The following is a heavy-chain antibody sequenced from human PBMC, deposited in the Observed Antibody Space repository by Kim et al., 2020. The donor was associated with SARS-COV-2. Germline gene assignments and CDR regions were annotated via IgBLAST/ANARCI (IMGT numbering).Heavy chain of an antibody. CDR3: AKDKGKYYFDY. Sequence: FYADSVKGRFTISRDKSRNTLSLQMSYLRAEDTAVYYCAKDKGKYYFDYWGQGTLVTVSS. J-gene: IGHJ4*02. V-gene: IGHV3-33*03.